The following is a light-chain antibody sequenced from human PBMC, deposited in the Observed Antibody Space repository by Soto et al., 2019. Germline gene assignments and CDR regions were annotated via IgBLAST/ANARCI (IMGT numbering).Light chain of an antibody. CDR1: SSNIGSNT. J-gene: IGLJ3*02. V-gene: IGLV1-44*01. Sequence: QSVVTQPPSASGTPGQRVTISCSGSSSNIGSNTVDWYQQLPGTAPKLLIYNNDQRPSGVPDRFSGSKSGTSASLAISGLQSEDEADYYCAAWDDSLSGWVFGGGTKLTVL. CDR2: NND. CDR3: AAWDDSLSGWV.